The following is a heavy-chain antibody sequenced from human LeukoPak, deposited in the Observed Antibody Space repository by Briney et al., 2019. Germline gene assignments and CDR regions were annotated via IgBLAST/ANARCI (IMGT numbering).Heavy chain of an antibody. CDR3: ARAGANGIEAAGSLRY. J-gene: IGHJ4*02. Sequence: SETLSLTCTVSGGSFSTYYWSWIRQPPGKGLEWIGYIYYTGTTNYNPSLKSRVTISVDTSKNQFSLNLSSVTAADTAVYYCARAGANGIEAAGSLRYWGQGTLVTVSS. CDR1: GGSFSTYY. D-gene: IGHD6-13*01. V-gene: IGHV4-59*01. CDR2: IYYTGTT.